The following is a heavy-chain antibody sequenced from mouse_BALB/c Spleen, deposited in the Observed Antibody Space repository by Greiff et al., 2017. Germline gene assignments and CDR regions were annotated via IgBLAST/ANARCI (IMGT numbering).Heavy chain of an antibody. Sequence: QVQLQQPGAELVKPGASVKLSCKASGYTFTSYWMHWVKQRPGQGLEWIGEINPSNGRTNYNEKFKSKATLTVDKSSSTAYMQLSSLTSEDSAVYYYARRVYYGGGYWGQGTTLTVSS. V-gene: IGHV1S81*02. CDR2: INPSNGRT. CDR3: ARRVYYGGGY. CDR1: GYTFTSYW. D-gene: IGHD2-1*01. J-gene: IGHJ2*01.